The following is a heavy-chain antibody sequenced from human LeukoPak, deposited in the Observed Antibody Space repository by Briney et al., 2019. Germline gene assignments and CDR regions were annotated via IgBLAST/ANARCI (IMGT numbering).Heavy chain of an antibody. J-gene: IGHJ4*02. Sequence: GESLKISCKGSGYRFNAYWIAWVRQMPGKGLEWMGIIYPDDSDTRYSPSFQGQVTISADKSFTTAYLQWSSLKASDTAMYYCARPIDTGSYRAFGYWGQGTLVTVSS. V-gene: IGHV5-51*01. CDR3: ARPIDTGSYRAFGY. CDR2: IYPDDSDT. D-gene: IGHD1-26*01. CDR1: GYRFNAYW.